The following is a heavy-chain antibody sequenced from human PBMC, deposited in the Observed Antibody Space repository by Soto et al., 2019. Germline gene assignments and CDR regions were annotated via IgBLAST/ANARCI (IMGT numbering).Heavy chain of an antibody. J-gene: IGHJ6*04. V-gene: IGHV3-23*01. Sequence: EVQLLESGGALEHPGGSLRLSCAASGFAFSTYAMTWVRQAPGKGLEWVSVISWSGGSSYYAASVKGRFTISRDNSKNTLYLQMNGLRAEDTALYSCAKVTKRAAAGRYEYYKYGMDVWGKGTTVTVSS. CDR3: AKVTKRAAAGRYEYYKYGMDV. CDR2: ISWSGGSS. D-gene: IGHD6-13*01. CDR1: GFAFSTYA.